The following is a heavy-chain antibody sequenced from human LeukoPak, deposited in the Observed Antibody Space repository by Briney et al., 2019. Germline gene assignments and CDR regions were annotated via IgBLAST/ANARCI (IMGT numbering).Heavy chain of an antibody. V-gene: IGHV3-21*01. Sequence: GESLKISCAASGFTFSSSSMNWVRQAPGKGLEWVSSISTSEYINYADSVKGRFTVSRDNAKNSLYLQMNSLRAEDTAVYYCARVLGDNGYGSGYYEYWGQGALVTVSS. J-gene: IGHJ4*02. CDR3: ARVLGDNGYGSGYYEY. CDR1: GFTFSSSS. D-gene: IGHD3-10*01. CDR2: ISTSEYI.